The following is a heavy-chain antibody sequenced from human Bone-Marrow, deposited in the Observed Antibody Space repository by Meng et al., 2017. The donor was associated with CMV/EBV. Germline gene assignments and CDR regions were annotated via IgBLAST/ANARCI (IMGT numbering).Heavy chain of an antibody. CDR1: GGTFSSYG. Sequence: SVKVSCKASGGTFSSYGISWVRQAPGQGLEWMGRINPIFGTAKYAQRFQGRVTITADTSTSTAYMELSSLRSEDTAVYYCAQEAGYGGNPCSVWGQGTLVTVSS. CDR3: AQEAGYGGNPCSV. V-gene: IGHV1-69*06. CDR2: INPIFGTA. D-gene: IGHD4-23*01. J-gene: IGHJ4*02.